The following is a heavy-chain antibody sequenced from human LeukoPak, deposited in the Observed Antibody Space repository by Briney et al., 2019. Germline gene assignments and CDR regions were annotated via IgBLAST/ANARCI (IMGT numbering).Heavy chain of an antibody. CDR1: GGTFSSYA. J-gene: IGHJ4*02. Sequence: SVKVSCKASGGTFSSYAISWVRQAPGQGLEWMGRIIPILGIANYARKFQGRVTITADKSTSTAYMELSSLRSEDTALYYCAKDTLAGSGSAYFDYWGQGTLVTVSS. CDR2: IIPILGIA. D-gene: IGHD3-10*01. V-gene: IGHV1-69*04. CDR3: AKDTLAGSGSAYFDY.